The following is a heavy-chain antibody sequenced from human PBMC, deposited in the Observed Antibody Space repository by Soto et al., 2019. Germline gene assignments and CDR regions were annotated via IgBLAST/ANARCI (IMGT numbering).Heavy chain of an antibody. J-gene: IGHJ4*02. CDR2: IYWDDSK. D-gene: IGHD4-17*01. V-gene: IGHV2-5*02. CDR1: EFSLTTSGAG. CDR3: THKGYGDSPLDY. Sequence: ITSKESGPTLVKPTQTLTQTCTFTEFSLTTSGAGVGWIRQPPGKALEWLAVIYWDDSKHYSPSLKSRLTITKDTSKNQVVLTMTNMDPVDTATYYCTHKGYGDSPLDYWGQGTLVTVSS.